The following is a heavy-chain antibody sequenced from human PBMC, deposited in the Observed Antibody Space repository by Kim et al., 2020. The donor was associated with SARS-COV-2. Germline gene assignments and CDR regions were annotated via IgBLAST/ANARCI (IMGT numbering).Heavy chain of an antibody. CDR3: AHYYDSNCYRGQWD. CDR1: GYSFSNYG. D-gene: IGHD3-22*01. V-gene: IGHV1-18*01. J-gene: IGHJ4*01. Sequence: ASVKVSCKASGYSFSNYGLVWARQAPGQGLEWMGWISRNSGHTKYAQNVQGRVTLTTDTSTNTGYMELSSLRSDDTAVYYCAHYYDSNCYRGQWDWGQGTPVTVSS. CDR2: ISRNSGHT.